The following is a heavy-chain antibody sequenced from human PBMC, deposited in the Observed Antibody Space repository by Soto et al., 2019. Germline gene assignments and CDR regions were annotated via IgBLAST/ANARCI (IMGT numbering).Heavy chain of an antibody. D-gene: IGHD3-22*01. V-gene: IGHV3-33*01. Sequence: ESVGGVVQPGRSLRLSCAASGFTFSSYGMHWVRQAPGKGLEWVAVIWYDGSNKYYADSVKGRFTISRDNSKNTLYLQMNSLRAEDTAVYYCARVNYYDSSGYWGKIDYWGQGTLVTVSS. CDR3: ARVNYYDSSGYWGKIDY. CDR1: GFTFSSYG. CDR2: IWYDGSNK. J-gene: IGHJ4*02.